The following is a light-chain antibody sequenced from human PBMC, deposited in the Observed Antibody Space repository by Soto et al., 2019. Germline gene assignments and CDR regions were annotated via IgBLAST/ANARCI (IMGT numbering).Light chain of an antibody. Sequence: EIVLTQSPGTLSLSPGDRATLSCRASQSVSTTYLAWYQQKPGQAPRLLIYNASNRTTGIPDRFSGSGSGTDFTLTIDRLEPADFAVYFCQQYSSSQGWTCGQGTKVEIK. CDR3: QQYSSSQGWT. CDR1: QSVSTTY. CDR2: NAS. J-gene: IGKJ1*01. V-gene: IGKV3-20*01.